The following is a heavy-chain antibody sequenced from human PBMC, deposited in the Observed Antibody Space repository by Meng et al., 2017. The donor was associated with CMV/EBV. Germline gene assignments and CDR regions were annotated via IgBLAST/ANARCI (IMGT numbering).Heavy chain of an antibody. CDR3: ARDRRYYDSSGYYYYYYYGMDV. Sequence: SETLSLTCTVSGGSISSGGYYWSWIRQHPGKGLEWIGYIYYSGSTYYNPYLKSRVTISVDTSKNQFSLKLSSVTAADTAVYYCARDRRYYDSSGYYYYYYYGMDVWGQGTTVTVSS. CDR2: IYYSGST. V-gene: IGHV4-31*03. J-gene: IGHJ6*02. CDR1: GGSISSGGYY. D-gene: IGHD3-22*01.